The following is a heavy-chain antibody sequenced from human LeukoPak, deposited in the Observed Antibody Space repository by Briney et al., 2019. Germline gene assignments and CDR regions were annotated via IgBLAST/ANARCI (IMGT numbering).Heavy chain of an antibody. J-gene: IGHJ4*02. D-gene: IGHD3-22*01. CDR2: IYHSGTT. Sequence: SETLSLTFTVSGGSINSSYWSWIRQPPGSGLETNGYIYHSGTTNYIPSLKGRVTISPDTSKNQFSLKLSSVTAADTAVYYCARELPGSGWVFDSWGQGTLVTVSS. V-gene: IGHV4-59*01. CDR1: GGSINSSY. CDR3: ARELPGSGWVFDS.